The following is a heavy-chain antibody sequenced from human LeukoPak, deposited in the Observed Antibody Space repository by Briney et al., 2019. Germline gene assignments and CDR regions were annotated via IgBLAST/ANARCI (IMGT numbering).Heavy chain of an antibody. CDR2: IYTDGGT. J-gene: IGHJ5*02. CDR1: GGSISGYY. CDR3: ARRVSEVAPTLRNGENWFDP. V-gene: IGHV4-4*07. D-gene: IGHD1-26*01. Sequence: SETLSLTCSASGGSISGYYWNWIRQPAGKGLEWIGRIYTDGGTLCNPSLKSRVTMSVDTSKNQFSLKLTSVTAADTAVYYCARRVSEVAPTLRNGENWFDPWGRGTLVTVSS.